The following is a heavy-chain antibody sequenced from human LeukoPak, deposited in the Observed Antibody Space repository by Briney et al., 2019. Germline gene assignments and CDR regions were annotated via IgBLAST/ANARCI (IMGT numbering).Heavy chain of an antibody. V-gene: IGHV4-61*01. CDR3: ARGNSYYDSSGYFPWESFQH. CDR2: IFYSGST. D-gene: IGHD3-22*01. Sequence: KPSETLSLTCTVSGGSISSSSYYWSWIRQPPGKGLEWIGYIFYSGSTNYNPSLKSRVTISVDTSKNQFSLKLSSVTAADTALYYCARGNSYYDSSGYFPWESFQHWGQGTLVTVSS. J-gene: IGHJ1*01. CDR1: GGSISSSSYY.